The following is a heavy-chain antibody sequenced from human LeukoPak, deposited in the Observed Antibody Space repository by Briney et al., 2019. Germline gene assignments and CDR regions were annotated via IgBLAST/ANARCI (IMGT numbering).Heavy chain of an antibody. D-gene: IGHD6-13*01. CDR2: IKQDGSEK. CDR1: GCTFSSYW. V-gene: IGHV3-7*01. Sequence: GGSLRLSCAVSGCTFSSYWMSWVRRAPGKGLEWVANIKQDGSEKYYVDSVKGRFTISRDNAKNSLYLQMNSLRAEDTAVYYCAREGVSAAAYTYAFDIWGQGTMVTVSS. CDR3: AREGVSAAAYTYAFDI. J-gene: IGHJ3*02.